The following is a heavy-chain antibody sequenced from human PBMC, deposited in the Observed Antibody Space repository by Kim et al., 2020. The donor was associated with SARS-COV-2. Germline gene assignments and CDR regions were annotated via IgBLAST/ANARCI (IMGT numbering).Heavy chain of an antibody. J-gene: IGHJ6*03. V-gene: IGHV3-30*02. Sequence: KYYADSVKGRFTISRDNSKNTLYLQMNSLRAEDTAVYYCAKVAYYYMDVWGKGTTVTVSS. CDR2: K. CDR3: AKVAYYYMDV.